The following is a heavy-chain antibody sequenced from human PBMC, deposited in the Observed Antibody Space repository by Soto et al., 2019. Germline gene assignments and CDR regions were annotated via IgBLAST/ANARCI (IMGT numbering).Heavy chain of an antibody. V-gene: IGHV4-39*01. D-gene: IGHD6-6*01. Sequence: SKTLSLTCIVSGGSISSRSYYWGWIRQPPGKGLEWIGSIYYSGSTYYNPSLKSRVTISVDTSKNQFSLKLSSVTAADTAVFYCARHRARNWFDPWGQGTLVTVSS. CDR2: IYYSGST. J-gene: IGHJ5*02. CDR1: GGSISSRSYY. CDR3: ARHRARNWFDP.